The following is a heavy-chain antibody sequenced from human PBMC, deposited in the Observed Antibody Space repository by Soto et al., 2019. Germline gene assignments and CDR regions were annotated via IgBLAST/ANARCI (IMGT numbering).Heavy chain of an antibody. J-gene: IGHJ3*02. CDR3: AKGGYYSLFDI. D-gene: IGHD3-3*01. Sequence: GGSLRLSCVASGFPFSSYAMSWVRQTPGKGLEWVSGIGGSSGRTYYADSVKGRFTISKDNSNNTLSLQMHILRVEDTAVYFCAKGGYYSLFDIWGQGTMVTVSS. V-gene: IGHV3-23*01. CDR1: GFPFSSYA. CDR2: IGGSSGRT.